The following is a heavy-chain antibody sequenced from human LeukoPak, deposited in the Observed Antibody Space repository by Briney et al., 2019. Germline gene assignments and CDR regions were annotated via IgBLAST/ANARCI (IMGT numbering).Heavy chain of an antibody. D-gene: IGHD6-19*01. J-gene: IGHJ4*02. CDR2: ISGSGGST. CDR1: GFTFSSYA. Sequence: GGSLRLSCAASGFTFSSYAMSWVRQAPGKGLEWVSAISGSGGSTYYADSVKGRFTISRDNSKNTLYLQMNSLRAEDTAVYYCAKAVQQWLSTPAYFDYWGQGTLVTVSS. V-gene: IGHV3-23*01. CDR3: AKAVQQWLSTPAYFDY.